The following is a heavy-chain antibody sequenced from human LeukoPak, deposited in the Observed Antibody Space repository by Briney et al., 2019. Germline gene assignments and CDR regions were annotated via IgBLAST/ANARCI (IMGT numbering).Heavy chain of an antibody. CDR2: ISYDGSDK. Sequence: GGSLILSCAASGFTFSSYGMHWVRQAPGKGLEWVAVISYDGSDKYYADSVKGRFTISRDNSKNTLYLQMNSLRADDTAVFYCARDSGGNWNTDWGQGTLVTVSS. CDR1: GFTFSSYG. CDR3: ARDSGGNWNTD. J-gene: IGHJ4*02. V-gene: IGHV3-30*03. D-gene: IGHD1/OR15-1a*01.